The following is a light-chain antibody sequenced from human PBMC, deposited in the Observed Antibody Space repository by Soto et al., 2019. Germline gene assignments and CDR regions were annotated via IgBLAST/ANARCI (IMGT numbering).Light chain of an antibody. J-gene: IGLJ2*01. CDR3: SSFTISSTVV. Sequence: QSALTQPASVSGSPGQSITISCTGNSSDVNPYDYVSWYQQHPGKAPKLMIYDVSNRPSGVSNRFSGSKSGNTASLTISGLQADDEADYYCSSFTISSTVVFGGGTKLTVL. V-gene: IGLV2-14*01. CDR1: SSDVNPYDY. CDR2: DVS.